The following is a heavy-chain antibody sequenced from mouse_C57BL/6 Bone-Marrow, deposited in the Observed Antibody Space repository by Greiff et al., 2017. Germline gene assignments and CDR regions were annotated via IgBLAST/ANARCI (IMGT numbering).Heavy chain of an antibody. V-gene: IGHV1-85*01. D-gene: IGHD2-3*01. J-gene: IGHJ4*01. CDR2: IYPRDGST. Sequence: QVQLKQSGPELVKPGASVKLSCKASGYTFTSYDINWVKQRPGQGLEWIGWIYPRDGSTKYNEKFKGKATLTVDTSSSTAYMELHSLTSEDSAVYFCARIYDGYYDYAMDYWGQGTSVTVSS. CDR3: ARIYDGYYDYAMDY. CDR1: GYTFTSYD.